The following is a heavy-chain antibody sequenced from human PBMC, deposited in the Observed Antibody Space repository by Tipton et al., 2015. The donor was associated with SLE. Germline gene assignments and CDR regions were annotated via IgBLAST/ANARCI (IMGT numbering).Heavy chain of an antibody. CDR3: ASYYSNSDYSYYYMYV. D-gene: IGHD4-11*01. J-gene: IGHJ6*03. CDR1: GGSISSYY. Sequence: TLSLTCTVSGGSISSYYWNWFRQPPGKGLEWIGYIYYSGSTNYNPSLKSRVTISVDRSQNQFSLRLSSVSAADTAVYYCASYYSNSDYSYYYMYVWGKGTTVTVSS. CDR2: IYYSGST. V-gene: IGHV4-59*01.